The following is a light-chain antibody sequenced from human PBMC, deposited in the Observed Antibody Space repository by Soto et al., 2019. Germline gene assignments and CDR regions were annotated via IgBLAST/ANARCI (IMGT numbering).Light chain of an antibody. J-gene: IGKJ1*01. CDR2: TGS. Sequence: DIQMTQSPPSVAASVGDIVTITCGASQAIDSWLAWYQQKPGEAPKLLIFTGSLLHSGVPPRFSGSGSGTDFTLTISSLQPEDFATYYCQQTLSFPPTFGQGTKVDIK. V-gene: IGKV1-12*01. CDR1: QAIDSW. CDR3: QQTLSFPPT.